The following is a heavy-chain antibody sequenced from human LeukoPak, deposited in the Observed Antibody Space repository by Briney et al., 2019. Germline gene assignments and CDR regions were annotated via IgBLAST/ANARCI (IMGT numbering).Heavy chain of an antibody. V-gene: IGHV1-24*01. CDR2: FDPEYGES. CDR3: ATADKWEPLDY. D-gene: IGHD1-26*01. J-gene: IGHJ4*02. Sequence: ASVKVSCKASGASLSETSIHWVRQAPGQWLEWMGGFDPEYGESIFAQRFQGRFSMTEDTSTDTAYMELRSLRPEDTAVYYCATADKWEPLDYWGQGTLVTVSS. CDR1: GASLSETS.